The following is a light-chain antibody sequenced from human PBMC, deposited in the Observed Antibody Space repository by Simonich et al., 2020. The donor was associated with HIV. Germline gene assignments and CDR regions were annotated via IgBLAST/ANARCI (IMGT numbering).Light chain of an antibody. CDR3: QHHGA. Sequence: EIVLTQSPATLSLSPGERATLSCRASQSVSSYLAWYRQKPGQAPRLLIYDASNRATGIPARFSGSGSGTDFTLTISSLEPEDFAVYYCQHHGAFGPGTKVDIK. J-gene: IGKJ3*01. V-gene: IGKV3-11*01. CDR1: QSVSSY. CDR2: DAS.